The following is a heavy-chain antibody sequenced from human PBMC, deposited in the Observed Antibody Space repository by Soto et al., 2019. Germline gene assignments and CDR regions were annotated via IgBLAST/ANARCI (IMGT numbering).Heavy chain of an antibody. CDR1: GFSLTIGRMA. J-gene: IGHJ4*02. V-gene: IGHV2-26*01. CDR2: ILSTGDT. Sequence: QVTLKESGPELVKPTETLTLTCSVSGFSLTIGRMAVTWIRQPPGKALEWLGHILSTGDTSYATSLQTRVTITKDTSNSPVLLTMTNVGPVDTATFFCARSDYRVSPLIDFWGQGILVTVSS. CDR3: ARSDYRVSPLIDF. D-gene: IGHD4-17*01.